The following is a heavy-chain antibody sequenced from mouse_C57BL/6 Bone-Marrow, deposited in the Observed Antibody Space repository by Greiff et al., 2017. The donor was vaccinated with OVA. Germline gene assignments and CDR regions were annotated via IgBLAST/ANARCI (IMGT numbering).Heavy chain of an antibody. Sequence: EVQRVESVAELVRPGASVKLSCTASGFNIKNTYMHWVKQRPEQGLEWIGRIDPANGNTKYAPKFQGKATITADTSSNTAYLQLSSLTSEDTAIYYCARLYGSSYAWFAYWGQGTLVTVSA. J-gene: IGHJ3*01. V-gene: IGHV14-3*01. CDR2: IDPANGNT. D-gene: IGHD1-1*01. CDR1: GFNIKNTY. CDR3: ARLYGSSYAWFAY.